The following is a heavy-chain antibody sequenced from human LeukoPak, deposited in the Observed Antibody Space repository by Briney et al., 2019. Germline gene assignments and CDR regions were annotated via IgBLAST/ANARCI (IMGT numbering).Heavy chain of an antibody. J-gene: IGHJ4*02. CDR1: GYTLTELS. CDR2: FDPEDGET. Sequence: VASVKVSCKVSGYTLTELSMHWVRQAPGKGLEWMGGFDPEDGETIYAQKFQGRVTMTEDTPTDTAYMELSSLRSEDTAVYYCATASYCSSTSCPLIAYYFDYWGQGTLVTVSS. D-gene: IGHD2-2*01. V-gene: IGHV1-24*01. CDR3: ATASYCSSTSCPLIAYYFDY.